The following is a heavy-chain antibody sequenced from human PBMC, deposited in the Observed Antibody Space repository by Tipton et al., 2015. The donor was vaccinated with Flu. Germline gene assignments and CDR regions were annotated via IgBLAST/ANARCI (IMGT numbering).Heavy chain of an antibody. CDR1: GFTFSDYA. Sequence: SLRLSCAASGFTFSDYAMDWVRQAPGKGLEWVAIISYDGTNEYSADSVRGRFIISRDNSKLYLQMNSLRAEDTAVYYCASRRGGDYPYFDYWGQGTLVTVSS. CDR3: ASRRGGDYPYFDY. J-gene: IGHJ4*02. V-gene: IGHV3-30*14. CDR2: ISYDGTNE. D-gene: IGHD4-17*01.